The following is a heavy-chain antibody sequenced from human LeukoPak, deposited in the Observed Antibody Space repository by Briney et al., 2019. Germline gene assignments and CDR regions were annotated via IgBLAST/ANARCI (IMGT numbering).Heavy chain of an antibody. Sequence: ASVKVSCKASGGTFSSYAISWVRQAPGQRLEWMGWINAGNGNTKYSQKFQGRVTITRDTSASTAYMELSSLRSEDTAVYYCATIRALDDTYFDYWGQGTLVTVSS. CDR1: GGTFSSYA. V-gene: IGHV1-3*01. CDR2: INAGNGNT. J-gene: IGHJ4*02. CDR3: ATIRALDDTYFDY. D-gene: IGHD3-22*01.